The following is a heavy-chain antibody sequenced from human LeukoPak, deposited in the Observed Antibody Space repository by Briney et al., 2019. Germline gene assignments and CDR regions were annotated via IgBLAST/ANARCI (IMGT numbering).Heavy chain of an antibody. Sequence: GGSLRLSCAVSGFPFSIYEMNWVRQAPGKGLEWVSNIASSGTPRYYADSVKGRFSISRDNAKNSLYLQMNSLRVEDTAVYYCALLAVASDFDYWGKGALVTVSS. D-gene: IGHD6-19*01. V-gene: IGHV3-48*03. CDR2: IASSGTPR. J-gene: IGHJ4*02. CDR1: GFPFSIYE. CDR3: ALLAVASDFDY.